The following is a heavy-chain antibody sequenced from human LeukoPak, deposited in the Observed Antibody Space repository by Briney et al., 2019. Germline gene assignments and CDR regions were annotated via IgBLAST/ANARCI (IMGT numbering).Heavy chain of an antibody. V-gene: IGHV1-69*13. CDR1: GGTFSSYA. J-gene: IGHJ3*02. D-gene: IGHD3-22*01. Sequence: ASVKVSCKASGGTFSSYAISWVRQAPGQGLEWMGGIIPIFGTANYAQKFQGRVTITADESTSTAYMELSSLRSEDTAVYYCARDMNYYDSSGYLRAFDIWGQGTMVTVSS. CDR3: ARDMNYYDSSGYLRAFDI. CDR2: IIPIFGTA.